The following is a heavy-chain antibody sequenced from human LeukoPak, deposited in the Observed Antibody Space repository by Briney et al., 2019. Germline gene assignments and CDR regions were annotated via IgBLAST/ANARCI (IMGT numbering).Heavy chain of an antibody. CDR2: IPGSGGSK. Sequence: GGPLRLSCAASGFTISSYAMSWLRQAPGKGLEWVSAIPGSGGSKYYADSVKGRFTISRDNSKNTLYLQMNSLRAEDTAVYYCAKDANTPYYYYYGMDVWGQGTTVTVSS. J-gene: IGHJ6*02. CDR3: AKDANTPYYYYYGMDV. CDR1: GFTISSYA. V-gene: IGHV3-23*01.